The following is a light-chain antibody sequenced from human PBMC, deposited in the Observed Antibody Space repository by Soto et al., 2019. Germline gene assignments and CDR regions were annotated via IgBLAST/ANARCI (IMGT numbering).Light chain of an antibody. V-gene: IGLV1-36*01. CDR3: ATWDDSMNAYV. CDR1: SSNIGNNG. J-gene: IGLJ1*01. Sequence: QSVLTQPPSVSEAPRQRVTISCSGSSSNIGNNGVNWYQQLPGKAPKLLIYYGDLKPSGVSDRFSGSKSGTSASLAISGLQSEDEADYYCATWDDSMNAYVFGIGTKVTVL. CDR2: YGD.